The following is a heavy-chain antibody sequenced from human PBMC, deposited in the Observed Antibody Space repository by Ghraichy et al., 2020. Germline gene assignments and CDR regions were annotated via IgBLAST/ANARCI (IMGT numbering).Heavy chain of an antibody. V-gene: IGHV4-4*09. CDR3: ARHSGYCSGGSCYQYYYGMDV. CDR1: GGSISSYY. J-gene: IGHJ6*02. Sequence: SETLSLTCTVSGGSISSYYWSWIRQPPGKGLEWIGYIYTSGSTNYNPSLKSRVTISVDTSKNQFSLKLSSVTAADTAVYYCARHSGYCSGGSCYQYYYGMDVWGQGTTVTVSS. CDR2: IYTSGST. D-gene: IGHD2-15*01.